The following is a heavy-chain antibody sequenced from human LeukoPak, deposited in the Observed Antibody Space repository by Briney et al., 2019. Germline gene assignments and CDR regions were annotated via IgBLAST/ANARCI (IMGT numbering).Heavy chain of an antibody. CDR2: ISAYNGNT. J-gene: IGHJ4*02. D-gene: IGHD6-25*01. CDR1: SYTFTSYG. CDR3: ARDRSRYSSGWVDFDY. Sequence: ASVKVSCKASSYTFTSYGISWVRQAPGQGLEWMGWISAYNGNTNYAQKLQGRVTMTTDTSTSTAYMELRSLRSDDTAVYYCARDRSRYSSGWVDFDYWGQGTLVTVSS. V-gene: IGHV1-18*01.